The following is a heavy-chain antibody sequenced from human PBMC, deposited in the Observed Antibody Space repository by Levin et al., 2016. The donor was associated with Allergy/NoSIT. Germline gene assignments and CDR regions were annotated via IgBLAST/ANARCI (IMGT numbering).Heavy chain of an antibody. J-gene: IGHJ6*02. CDR2: IYYSGST. CDR3: ACDGPGWYYGMDV. V-gene: IGHV4-39*01. D-gene: IGHD2-15*01. Sequence: WIRQPPGKGLEWIGSIYYSGSTYYNPSLKSRVTISVDTSRNQFSLKLSSVTAADTAVYYCACDGPGWYYGMDVWGQGTTVTVSS.